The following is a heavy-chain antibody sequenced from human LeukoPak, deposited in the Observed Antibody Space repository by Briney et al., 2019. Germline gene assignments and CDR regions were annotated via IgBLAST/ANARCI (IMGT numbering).Heavy chain of an antibody. CDR3: SRGSGWLSVY. CDR2: ISGGTT. D-gene: IGHD6-19*01. V-gene: IGHV3-49*03. CDR1: GFTFGGYL. Sequence: PGGSLRLSCTASGFTFGGYLMSCFRQAPGKGLEWIGFISGGTTEYAASVKGRFTISRDDSTSIAYLQMNSLTTEDTAVYYCSRGSGWLSVYWGQGTLVTVSS. J-gene: IGHJ4*02.